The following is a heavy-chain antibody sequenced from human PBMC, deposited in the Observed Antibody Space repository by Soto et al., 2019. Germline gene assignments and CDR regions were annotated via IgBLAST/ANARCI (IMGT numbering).Heavy chain of an antibody. CDR1: GYPFTGYY. D-gene: IGHD6-13*01. CDR2: INPNSGGT. J-gene: IGHJ4*02. Sequence: GGSVKVSFKASGYPFTGYYMHWVRQAPGQGLEWMGWINPNSGGTNYAQKFQGRVTMTRDTSISTAYMELSRLRSDDTAVYYCARSPSSSAEIDYWGQGTLVTVSS. CDR3: ARSPSSSAEIDY. V-gene: IGHV1-2*02.